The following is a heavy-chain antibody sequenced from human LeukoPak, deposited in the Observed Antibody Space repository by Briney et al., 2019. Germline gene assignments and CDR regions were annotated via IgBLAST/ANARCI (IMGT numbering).Heavy chain of an antibody. CDR1: GGTFSSYA. V-gene: IGHV1-69*04. CDR3: ALTWYSSGWYFGY. J-gene: IGHJ4*02. CDR2: IIPILGIA. Sequence: ASVKVSCKASGGTFSSYAISWVRQAPGQGLEWMGRIIPILGIANYAQKFQGRVTITADKSTSTAYMELSSLRSEDTAVYYCALTWYSSGWYFGYWGQGTLVTVSS. D-gene: IGHD6-19*01.